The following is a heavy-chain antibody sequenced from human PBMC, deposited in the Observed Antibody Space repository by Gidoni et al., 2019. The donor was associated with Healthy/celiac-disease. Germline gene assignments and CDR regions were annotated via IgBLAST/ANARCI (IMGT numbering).Heavy chain of an antibody. J-gene: IGHJ4*02. V-gene: IGHV4-34*01. D-gene: IGHD5-12*01. CDR3: ARGPKRWLQYKGYYFDY. CDR1: GGSFSGYY. CDR2: INHSGST. Sequence: QVQLQQWGAGLLKPSETLSLTCAVYGGSFSGYYWSWLRQPPGKGLEWIGEINHSGSTNYNPSLKSRVTISVDTSKNQFSLKLSSVTAADTAVYYCARGPKRWLQYKGYYFDYWGQGTLVTVSS.